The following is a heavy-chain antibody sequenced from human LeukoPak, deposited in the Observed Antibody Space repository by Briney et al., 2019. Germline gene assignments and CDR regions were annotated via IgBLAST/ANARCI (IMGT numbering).Heavy chain of an antibody. CDR1: GYSISSSYY. D-gene: IGHD2-2*01. CDR3: ARVSCSSTSCYALYYYLNY. CDR2: IYHSGST. Sequence: SETLSLTCTVSGYSISSSYYWGWIRQPPGKGLEWIGSIYHSGSTYYNPSLKSRVTISVDTSKNQFSLKLSSVTAADTAVYYCARVSCSSTSCYALYYYLNYWGQGTLVTVSS. V-gene: IGHV4-38-2*02. J-gene: IGHJ4*02.